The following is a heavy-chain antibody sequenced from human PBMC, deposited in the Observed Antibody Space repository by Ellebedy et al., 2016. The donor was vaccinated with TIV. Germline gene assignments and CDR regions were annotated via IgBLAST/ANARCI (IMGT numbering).Heavy chain of an antibody. D-gene: IGHD4-17*01. Sequence: GESLKISCAASGFTFSSYGMHWVRQANGYGLGRVAVISSEGSNRYYADSVKGGFTISRDNSKNTLYLQMNSLRSEDTAVYYCAKVGGTTVTTHLPGHDGFDLWGPGTMVTVS. CDR2: ISSEGSNR. CDR3: AKVGGTTVTTHLPGHDGFDL. J-gene: IGHJ3*01. V-gene: IGHV3-30*18. CDR1: GFTFSSYG.